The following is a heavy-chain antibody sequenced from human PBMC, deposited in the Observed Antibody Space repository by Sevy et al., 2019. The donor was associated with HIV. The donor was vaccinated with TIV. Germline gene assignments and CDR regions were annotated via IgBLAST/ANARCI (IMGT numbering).Heavy chain of an antibody. Sequence: SETLSLTCTVSGGSISSSSYYWGWIRQSPGKGLEWIGSIYYSGSTYYNPSLKSRVTISVDTSKNQFSLRLSSVTAAETAVYYRARLERGPNYYYYMDVWGKGTTVTVS. CDR3: ARLERGPNYYYYMDV. CDR2: IYYSGST. J-gene: IGHJ6*03. V-gene: IGHV4-39*01. CDR1: GGSISSSSYY.